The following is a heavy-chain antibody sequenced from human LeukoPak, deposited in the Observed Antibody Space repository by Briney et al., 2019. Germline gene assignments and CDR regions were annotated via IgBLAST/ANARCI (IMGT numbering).Heavy chain of an antibody. D-gene: IGHD3-22*01. CDR2: INPNSGGT. CDR3: ARDRRGTYYYDSSGNSYYYGMDV. Sequence: AASVKVSCTASGYTFTGYYMHWVRQAPGQGLEWMGWINPNSGGTNYAQKFQGRVTMTRDTSISTAYMELSRLRSDDTAVYYCARDRRGTYYYDSSGNSYYYGMDVWGQGTTVTVSS. V-gene: IGHV1-2*02. J-gene: IGHJ6*02. CDR1: GYTFTGYY.